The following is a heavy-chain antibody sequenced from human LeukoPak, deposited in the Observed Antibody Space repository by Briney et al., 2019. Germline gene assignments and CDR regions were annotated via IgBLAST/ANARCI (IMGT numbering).Heavy chain of an antibody. D-gene: IGHD2-2*01. V-gene: IGHV3-23*01. CDR3: AKGHCSSTTCSLGY. CDR1: GFTFSSYA. J-gene: IGHJ4*02. Sequence: PGGSLRLSCAASGFTFSSYAMSWVRQAAGRGLEWVSVISGSDSNTYHADSVKGRFTISRDNSKNTLYLQMSSLETEDTAVYYCAKGHCSSTTCSLGYWGQGSLVTVSS. CDR2: ISGSDSNT.